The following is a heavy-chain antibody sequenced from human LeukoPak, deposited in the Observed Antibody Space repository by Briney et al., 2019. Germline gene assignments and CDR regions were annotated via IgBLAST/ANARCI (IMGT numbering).Heavy chain of an antibody. J-gene: IGHJ4*02. Sequence: SGTLSLTCVVSGGSITSNSWWSWVRQPPGKGLEWIGEIYHGGSTNYNPSLKSRVTISVDKSKNQFSLKLSSVTAADTAVYYCARSSVAALFGWGQGTLVTVSS. V-gene: IGHV4-4*02. CDR3: ARSSVAALFG. CDR2: IYHGGST. CDR1: GGSITSNSW. D-gene: IGHD6-19*01.